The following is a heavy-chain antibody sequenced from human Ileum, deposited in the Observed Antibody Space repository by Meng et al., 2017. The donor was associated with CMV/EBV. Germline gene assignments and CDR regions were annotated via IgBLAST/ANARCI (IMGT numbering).Heavy chain of an antibody. CDR2: TSDGTNE. J-gene: IGHJ4*02. Sequence: QVQLVESGXGVVQPXRSRSFXCVASGFTFSDYAMHWVRQAPGKGLEWVARTSDGTNEYYADSVKGRFTISRDNSKNTLSLQMNSLRVEDTAVYYCVRDGDFSTWPLDYRGQGTLVTVSS. V-gene: IGHV3-30*04. CDR1: GFTFSDYA. CDR3: VRDGDFSTWPLDY. D-gene: IGHD6-13*01.